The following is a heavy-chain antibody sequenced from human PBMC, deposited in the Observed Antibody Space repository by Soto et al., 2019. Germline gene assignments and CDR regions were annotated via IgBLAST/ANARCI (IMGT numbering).Heavy chain of an antibody. V-gene: IGHV3-73*01. CDR2: IRGKTDTYAT. D-gene: IGHD6-13*01. CDR3: TKRIGAYAMDV. J-gene: IGHJ6*02. CDR1: GFTFSGSS. Sequence: GGSLRLSCAASGFTFSGSSMHWVRQASGKGLEWVGRIRGKTDTYATAYAAPVRGRFTISRDDSKNTAYLQMNSLKTEDTAVYFCTKRIGAYAMDVWGQGATVTVSS.